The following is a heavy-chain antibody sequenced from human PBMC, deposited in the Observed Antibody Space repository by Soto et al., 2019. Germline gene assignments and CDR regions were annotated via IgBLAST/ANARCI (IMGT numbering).Heavy chain of an antibody. CDR3: AKGPDKMIGLDY. D-gene: IGHD3-22*01. CDR2: ISYDGSNK. Sequence: GGSLRLSCAASGFIFKTYGMHWVRQAPGKGLEWVAVISYDGSNKYYADSVKGRFTISRDNSQNTLYLQMNSLSGEDTAVYFCAKGPDKMIGLDYWGQGTLVTVSS. CDR1: GFIFKTYG. J-gene: IGHJ4*02. V-gene: IGHV3-30*18.